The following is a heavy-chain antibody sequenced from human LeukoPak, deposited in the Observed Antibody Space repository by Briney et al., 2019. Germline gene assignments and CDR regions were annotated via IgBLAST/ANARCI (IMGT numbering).Heavy chain of an antibody. CDR1: GGSISTYY. D-gene: IGHD6-6*01. J-gene: IGHJ4*02. V-gene: IGHV4-59*08. CDR3: ARTPSIAARPSYFDY. Sequence: SETLSLTCTVSGGSISTYYWNWIRQPPGKGLEWIGYIYYSGSTNYNPSLKSRVTISVDTSKNQFSLKLSSVTAADTAVYYCARTPSIAARPSYFDYWGQGTLVTVSS. CDR2: IYYSGST.